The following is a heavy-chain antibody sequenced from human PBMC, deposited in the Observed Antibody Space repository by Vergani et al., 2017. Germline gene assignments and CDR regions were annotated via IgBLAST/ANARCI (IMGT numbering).Heavy chain of an antibody. J-gene: IGHJ6*02. D-gene: IGHD2-2*02. Sequence: VQLVESGGGLVQPGGSLRLSCAASGFTFSSYWMSWVRQAPGKGLEWVANIKQDGSEKYYVDSVKGRFTISRDNAKNSLYLQMNSLRAEDTAVYYCARAEVEIVVVPAAIYYGMDVWGQGTTVTVSS. CDR1: GFTFSSYW. V-gene: IGHV3-7*03. CDR2: IKQDGSEK. CDR3: ARAEVEIVVVPAAIYYGMDV.